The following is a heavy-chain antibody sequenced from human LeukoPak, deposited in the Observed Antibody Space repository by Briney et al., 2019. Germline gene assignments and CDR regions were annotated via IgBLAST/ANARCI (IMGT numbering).Heavy chain of an antibody. CDR1: GGSISSGSYY. D-gene: IGHD3-16*02. CDR2: IYTSGST. J-gene: IGHJ4*02. V-gene: IGHV4-61*02. Sequence: SQTLSLTCTVSGGSISSGSYYWSWIRQPAGKGLEWIGRIYTSGSTNYNPSLKSRVTISVDTSKNQFSLKLSSVTAANTAVYYCARAGYRYTVLFDYWGQGTLVTVSS. CDR3: ARAGYRYTVLFDY.